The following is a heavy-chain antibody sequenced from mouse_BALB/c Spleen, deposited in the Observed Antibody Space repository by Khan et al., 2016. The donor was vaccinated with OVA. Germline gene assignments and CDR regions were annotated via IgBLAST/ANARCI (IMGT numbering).Heavy chain of an antibody. CDR2: INPNNGDS. Sequence: QVQLQQPGAELVTPGTSVKISCKASGYTFTSYYMYWVQQRPGQGLAWIGGINPNNGDSNFNEKFKSKATLSVDKSSITAYMHIGILTSAASAVTYSARSGYCNSFAYWGQGTLVTVSA. CDR1: GYTFTSYY. J-gene: IGHJ3*01. CDR3: ARSGYCNSFAY. D-gene: IGHD2-1*01. V-gene: IGHV1S81*02.